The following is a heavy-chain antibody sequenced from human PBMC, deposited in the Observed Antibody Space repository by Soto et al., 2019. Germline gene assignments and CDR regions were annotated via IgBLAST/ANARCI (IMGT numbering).Heavy chain of an antibody. D-gene: IGHD3-9*01. CDR1: RFTFSSYW. V-gene: IGHV3-7*02. J-gene: IGHJ4*02. CDR2: IKQDGSEK. CDR3: ARGHFDPDY. Sequence: EVQLVESGGGLVQPGGSLRLYYAASRFTFSSYWMSWVRQAPGKGLEWVANIKQDGSEKYYVDSVKGRFTISRDNAKNSLYLQMNSLRAEDTAVYYCARGHFDPDYWGQGTLVTVSS.